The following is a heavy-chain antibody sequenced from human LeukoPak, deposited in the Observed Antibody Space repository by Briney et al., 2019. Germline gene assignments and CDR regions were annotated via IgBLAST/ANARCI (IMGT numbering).Heavy chain of an antibody. CDR1: GFNFSSYS. Sequence: GGSLRLSCAASGFNFSSYSMNWVRQAPGKGLEWVSSISSSSSYIYYADSVKGRFTISRDNAKNSLYLQMNSLRAEDTAVYYCARDGGSSWYEAFDSWGQGTMVTVSS. J-gene: IGHJ3*02. V-gene: IGHV3-21*01. CDR2: ISSSSSYI. D-gene: IGHD6-13*01. CDR3: ARDGGSSWYEAFDS.